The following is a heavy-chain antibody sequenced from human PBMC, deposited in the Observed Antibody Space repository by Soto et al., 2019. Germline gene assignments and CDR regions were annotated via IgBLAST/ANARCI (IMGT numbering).Heavy chain of an antibody. CDR1: GFTFSSYA. J-gene: IGHJ4*02. Sequence: PGGSLRLSCAASGFTFSSYAMSWVRQAPGKGLEWVSAISVNGGGMYADSVKGRFTISRDNSKKTLSLQMNNLRVEDTAVYYCAKWISPLLRFLERFPPSFDHWGQGTLVTVSS. CDR2: ISVNGGG. V-gene: IGHV3-23*01. CDR3: AKWISPLLRFLERFPPSFDH. D-gene: IGHD3-3*01.